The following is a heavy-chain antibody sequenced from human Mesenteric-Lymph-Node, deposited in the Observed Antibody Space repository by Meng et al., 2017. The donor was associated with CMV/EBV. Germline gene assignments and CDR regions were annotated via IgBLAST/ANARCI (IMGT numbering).Heavy chain of an antibody. Sequence: GGSLRLSCAASGFTFTNAWMSWVRQAPGKGLEWVGRIKSKSDGATGDYAAPVKDRFIISRDDSTDTLYLQLNSLRDEDTAVYYCAKGGTWGGTYAVFDYWGQGTLVTVSS. CDR3: AKGGTWGGTYAVFDY. CDR1: GFTFTNAW. J-gene: IGHJ4*02. CDR2: IKSKSDGATG. D-gene: IGHD3-16*01. V-gene: IGHV3-15*01.